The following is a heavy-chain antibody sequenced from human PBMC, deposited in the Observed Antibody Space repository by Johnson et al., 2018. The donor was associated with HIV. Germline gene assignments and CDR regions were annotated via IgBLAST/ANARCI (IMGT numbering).Heavy chain of an antibody. CDR1: GFMFRSYG. J-gene: IGHJ3*02. D-gene: IGHD1-7*01. CDR3: ARGAPNWNYEQFSDAVDI. CDR2: ISYDGSNK. Sequence: QVQLVESGGGVVQPGRSLRLSCAASGFMFRSYGMHWVRQAPGKGLEWVAVISYDGSNKLYGDSVKGRFTISRYNSNNTLYVQMSRLRTEDTAVYYCARGAPNWNYEQFSDAVDIWGQGTMVTVSS. V-gene: IGHV3-30*03.